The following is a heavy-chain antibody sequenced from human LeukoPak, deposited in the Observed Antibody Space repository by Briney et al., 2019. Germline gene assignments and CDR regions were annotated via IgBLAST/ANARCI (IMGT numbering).Heavy chain of an antibody. V-gene: IGHV1-2*02. D-gene: IGHD3-22*01. CDR3: ARDGEYYYDSSGYYPPGLDY. J-gene: IGHJ4*02. CDR1: GYTFTGYS. CDR2: INPNSGGT. Sequence: ASVKVSCKASGYTFTGYSMHRVRQAPGQGLEWMGWINPNSGGTNYAQKFQGRVTMTRDTSISTAYMEMSRLKSDDTAVYYCARDGEYYYDSSGYYPPGLDYWGQGTLVTVSS.